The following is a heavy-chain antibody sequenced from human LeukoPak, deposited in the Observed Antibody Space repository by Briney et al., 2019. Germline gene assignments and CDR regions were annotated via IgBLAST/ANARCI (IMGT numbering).Heavy chain of an antibody. CDR1: GFTFSSYT. Sequence: PGGSLRLSCAASGFTFSSYTMNWVRQAPGKGLEWVSSISSSSSYINYADSVKGRFTISRDNAKNSLYLQMNSLRAEDTAVYCCAREVRIAASGRAFDMWGQGTMVTVSS. D-gene: IGHD6-13*01. J-gene: IGHJ3*02. V-gene: IGHV3-21*01. CDR2: ISSSSSYI. CDR3: AREVRIAASGRAFDM.